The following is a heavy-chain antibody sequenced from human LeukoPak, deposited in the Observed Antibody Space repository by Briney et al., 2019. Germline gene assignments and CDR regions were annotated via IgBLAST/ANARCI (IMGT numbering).Heavy chain of an antibody. D-gene: IGHD3-10*01. V-gene: IGHV3-23*01. CDR2: ISGSGGST. Sequence: PGGSLRLSCAASGFTFSSYALSWVRQAPGKGLEWVASISGSGGSTYYADSVKGRFTISRDNSKKTLYLQMNSLRAEDTAVYYCAKVLLWFGELFGAFDIWGQGTLVTVSS. J-gene: IGHJ4*02. CDR3: AKVLLWFGELFGAFDI. CDR1: GFTFSSYA.